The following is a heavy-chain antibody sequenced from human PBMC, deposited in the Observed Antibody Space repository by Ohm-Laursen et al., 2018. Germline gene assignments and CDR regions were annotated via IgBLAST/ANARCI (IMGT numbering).Heavy chain of an antibody. CDR2: IRSRANNYAT. V-gene: IGHV3-73*01. Sequence: SLRLSCSASGFTFSDSAMHWVRQASGKGLEWVGRIRSRANNYATLYAASVKGRFTISRDDSKNTAYLQMNSLKTGDTAVYYCSSLYYDSSAYYFGRDYWGQGTLVTVSS. CDR1: GFTFSDSA. CDR3: SSLYYDSSAYYFGRDY. D-gene: IGHD3-22*01. J-gene: IGHJ4*02.